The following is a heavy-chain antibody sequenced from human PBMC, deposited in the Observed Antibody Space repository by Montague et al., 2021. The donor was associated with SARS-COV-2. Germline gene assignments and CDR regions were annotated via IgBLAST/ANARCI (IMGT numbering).Heavy chain of an antibody. D-gene: IGHD6-6*01. Sequence: SETLSLTCAVYGGSLSGYHWIWVRQSPGKGLEWIGEVNPSGDTKYNASLKSRVAISVDTSKNQFSLKLSSVTAPDTAVYYCARLGDGVEPSPILGLVPFYYYYYFDVWGKGTAVTVSS. CDR3: ARLGDGVEPSPILGLVPFYYYYYFDV. CDR2: VNPSGDT. V-gene: IGHV4-34*01. J-gene: IGHJ6*03. CDR1: GGSLSGYH.